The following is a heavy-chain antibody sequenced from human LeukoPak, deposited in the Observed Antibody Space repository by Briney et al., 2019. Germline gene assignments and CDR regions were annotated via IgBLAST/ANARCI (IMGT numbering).Heavy chain of an antibody. Sequence: GGSLRLSCSASGFIFTPYAMHWVRQAPGKGLEYVSAISSDGGGTYYTGSVKGRFTISRDNSKSTLYLQMSSLRPEDTAVYYCVRYTDSSYPDWGQGTLVTVSS. CDR3: VRYTDSSYPD. V-gene: IGHV3-64D*06. CDR1: GFIFTPYA. J-gene: IGHJ4*02. CDR2: ISSDGGGT. D-gene: IGHD1-14*01.